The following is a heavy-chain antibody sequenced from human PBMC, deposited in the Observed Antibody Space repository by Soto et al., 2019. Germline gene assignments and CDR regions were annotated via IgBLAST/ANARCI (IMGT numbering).Heavy chain of an antibody. J-gene: IGHJ6*02. CDR3: ARVRVDFWSGPSPYYYYGMDV. CDR2: IYTSGST. D-gene: IGHD3-3*01. Sequence: PSETLSLTCTVSGGSSSSYYWSWIRQPAGKGLEWIGRIYTSGSTNYNPSLKSRVTMSVDTSKNQFSLKLSSVTAADTAVYYCARVRVDFWSGPSPYYYYGMDVWGQGTTVTVSS. V-gene: IGHV4-4*07. CDR1: GGSSSSYY.